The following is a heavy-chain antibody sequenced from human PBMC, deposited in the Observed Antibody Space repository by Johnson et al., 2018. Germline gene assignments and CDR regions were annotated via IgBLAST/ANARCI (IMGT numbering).Heavy chain of an antibody. CDR1: GGSISSYF. J-gene: IGHJ6*02. D-gene: IGHD3/OR15-3a*01. CDR3: ARLTRTFDFANFYGMDV. Sequence: QVQLQESGPGLMKPSETLSLTCTVSGGSISSYFWSWIRQPPGKGLEWIGYIYYTVTTNYNPSLKSRVTISVDTSKNQGSLNLRSVTAADTAVYYCARLTRTFDFANFYGMDVWGQGTTVIVSS. CDR2: IYYTVTT. V-gene: IGHV4-59*01.